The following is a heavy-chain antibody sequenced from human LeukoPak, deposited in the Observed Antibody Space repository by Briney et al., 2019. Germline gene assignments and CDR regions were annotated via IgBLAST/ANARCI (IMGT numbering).Heavy chain of an antibody. CDR1: GYTFTNYA. CDR3: ARGYYDLLTGHVVTYYSDY. CDR2: INAGNGKT. J-gene: IGHJ4*02. D-gene: IGHD3-9*01. V-gene: IGHV1-3*01. Sequence: ASVKVSCKASGYTFTNYAVHWVRQAPGQRLEWMGWINAGNGKTNYSQKFQVRVTLTRDTSASTVYMELSSLRSEDTAVYYCARGYYDLLTGHVVTYYSDYWGQGTLVTVSS.